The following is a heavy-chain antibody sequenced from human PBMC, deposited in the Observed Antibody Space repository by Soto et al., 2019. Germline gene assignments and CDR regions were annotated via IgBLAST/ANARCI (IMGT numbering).Heavy chain of an antibody. CDR2: ISAYNGNT. V-gene: IGHV1-18*01. J-gene: IGHJ6*03. Sequence: ASVKVSCKASGYTFTSYGISWVRQAPGQGLEWMGWISAYNGNTNYAQKLQGRVTMTTDTSTSTAYMELRSLRSDDTAVYYCARDRREYQLLSPHYYYMDVWGKGTTVTVSS. D-gene: IGHD2-2*01. CDR3: ARDRREYQLLSPHYYYMDV. CDR1: GYTFTSYG.